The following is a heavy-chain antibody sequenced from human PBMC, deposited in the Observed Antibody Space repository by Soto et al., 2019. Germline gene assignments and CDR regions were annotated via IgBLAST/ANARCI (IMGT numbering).Heavy chain of an antibody. CDR3: ARLLTEGATYREDAFDM. J-gene: IGHJ3*02. V-gene: IGHV1-18*01. D-gene: IGHD1-26*01. CDR2: ISTYNGKT. Sequence: QLQLVQSGGEVKTPGASVKVSCTTSGYTFTSHGISWVRQAPGQGLEWMGWISTYNGKTDYAQKFQGRVTMTADTRTSTVYMAVRSLRSDDTAVYYCARLLTEGATYREDAFDMWGQGKKVTVSS. CDR1: GYTFTSHG.